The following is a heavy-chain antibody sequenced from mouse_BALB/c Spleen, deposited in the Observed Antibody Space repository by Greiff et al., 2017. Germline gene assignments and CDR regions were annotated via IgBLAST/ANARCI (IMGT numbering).Heavy chain of an antibody. CDR1: GFTFSNYW. D-gene: IGHD2-2*01. J-gene: IGHJ3*01. Sequence: EVKLMESGGGLVQPGGSMKLSCVASGFTFSNYWMNWVRQSPEKGLEWVAEIRLKSNNYATHYAESVKGRFTISRDDSKSSVYLQMNNLRAEDTGIDDCTIYYVYDEGAWFAYWGQGTLVTVSA. V-gene: IGHV6-6*02. CDR2: IRLKSNNYAT. CDR3: TIYYVYDEGAWFAY.